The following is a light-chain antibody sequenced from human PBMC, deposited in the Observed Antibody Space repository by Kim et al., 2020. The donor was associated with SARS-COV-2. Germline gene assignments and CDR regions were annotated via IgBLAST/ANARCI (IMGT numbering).Light chain of an antibody. CDR3: QQYYSTPLT. CDR2: WAC. J-gene: IGKJ4*01. Sequence: ATIYCRSSRTLLCRSENKNYLAWYQMKPGQPPRLLISWACIRQSGVPHRFTASGSGTDFALIIASLQSEDVAVYYCQQYYSTPLTFGGGTKVDIK. V-gene: IGKV4-1*01. CDR1: RTLLCRSENKNY.